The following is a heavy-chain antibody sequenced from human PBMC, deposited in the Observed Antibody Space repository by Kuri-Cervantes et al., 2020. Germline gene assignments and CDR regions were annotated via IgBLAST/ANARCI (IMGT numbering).Heavy chain of an antibody. CDR2: IYYSGST. Sequence: ESLKISCTVSGGSISSSTYYWGWIRQPPGKGLEWIGTIYYSGSTYYNPSLKSRVTISVDTSKNQLSLKLSSVTAADTAMYYCARDHGDYFDYWGQGTVVTVSS. CDR3: ARDHGDYFDY. J-gene: IGHJ4*02. CDR1: GGSISSSTYY. D-gene: IGHD4-17*01. V-gene: IGHV4-39*07.